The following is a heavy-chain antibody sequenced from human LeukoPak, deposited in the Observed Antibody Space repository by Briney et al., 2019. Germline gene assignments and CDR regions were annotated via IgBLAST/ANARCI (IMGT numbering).Heavy chain of an antibody. CDR1: DFSFTTYA. CDR2: IKQDGSEK. V-gene: IGHV3-7*01. CDR3: AGGARGYNWYFDL. J-gene: IGHJ2*01. Sequence: GGSLRLSCAASDFSFTTYAMGWVRQAPGKGLEWVANIKQDGSEKYYVDSMKGRFTISRDNAKNSLYLQINNLRAEDTAVYYCAGGARGYNWYFDLWGRGTLVTVSS. D-gene: IGHD3-16*01.